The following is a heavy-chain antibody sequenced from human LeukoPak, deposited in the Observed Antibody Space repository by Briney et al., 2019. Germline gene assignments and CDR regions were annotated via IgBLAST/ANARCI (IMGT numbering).Heavy chain of an antibody. V-gene: IGHV3-23*01. J-gene: IGHJ6*02. Sequence: GGSLRLSCGASGFTFASYAMAWVRQAPGKGLEWVSSISDNARNTFYADSVKGRFTISRDNSKNTLYLQMNSLRAEDTAVYYCARFNTMVRGGYGMDVWGQGTTVTVSS. CDR3: ARFNTMVRGGYGMDV. CDR1: GFTFASYA. D-gene: IGHD3-10*01. CDR2: ISDNARNT.